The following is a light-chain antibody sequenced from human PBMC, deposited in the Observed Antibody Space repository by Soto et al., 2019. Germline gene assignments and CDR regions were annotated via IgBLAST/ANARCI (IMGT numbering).Light chain of an antibody. Sequence: DIQMTQSPSTLSASVGDRVTITCRASQSISSWLAWYQQKPGKAPKLLIYKASTLKSGVPSRFSGTMSGTEFTLTIASLQPDDFATYYCQQYETFSGTFGPGTKVDI. CDR2: KAS. J-gene: IGKJ1*01. CDR1: QSISSW. V-gene: IGKV1-5*03. CDR3: QQYETFSGT.